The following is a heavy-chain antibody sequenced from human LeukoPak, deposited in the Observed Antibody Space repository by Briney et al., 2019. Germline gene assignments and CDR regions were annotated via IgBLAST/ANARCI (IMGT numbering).Heavy chain of an antibody. D-gene: IGHD6-13*01. Sequence: SETLSLTCTVSGGSISSYYWSWIRQPAGKGLEWIGRIYTSGSTNYNPSLKSRVTMSVDTSKNQFSLELSSVTAADTAVYYCARDEWSAAGTTLDPWGQGTLVTVSS. CDR2: IYTSGST. CDR3: ARDEWSAAGTTLDP. J-gene: IGHJ5*02. V-gene: IGHV4-4*07. CDR1: GGSISSYY.